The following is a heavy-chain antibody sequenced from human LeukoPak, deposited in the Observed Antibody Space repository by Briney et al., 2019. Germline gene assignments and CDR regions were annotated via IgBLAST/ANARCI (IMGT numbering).Heavy chain of an antibody. V-gene: IGHV3-11*04. CDR2: ISSSGSTI. D-gene: IGHD2-2*01. CDR3: ARVAVVVVPAAKGETWFDP. CDR1: GFTFSDYY. J-gene: IGHJ5*02. Sequence: GGSLRLSCAASGFTFSDYYMSWIRQAPGKGLEWVSYISSSGSTIYYADSVKGRFTISRDNAKNSLYLQMNSLRAEDTAVYYCARVAVVVVPAAKGETWFDPWGQGTLVTVSS.